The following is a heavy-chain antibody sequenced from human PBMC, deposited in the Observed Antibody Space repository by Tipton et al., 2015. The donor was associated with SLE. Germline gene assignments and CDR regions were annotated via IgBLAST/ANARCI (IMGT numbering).Heavy chain of an antibody. J-gene: IGHJ2*01. CDR1: GFTFGDYY. CDR3: ARDGNPLRLLDWLWYFDR. V-gene: IGHV3-11*01. D-gene: IGHD3/OR15-3a*01. Sequence: GSLRLSCTSSGFTFGDYYMSWIRQAPGKGLERGSCIRSGGDLIYYADTVKDRFTISRDTANNSLHLQLNTLRAEDTAVYFCARDGNPLRLLDWLWYFDRWGRGSLVTVSS. CDR2: IRSGGDLI.